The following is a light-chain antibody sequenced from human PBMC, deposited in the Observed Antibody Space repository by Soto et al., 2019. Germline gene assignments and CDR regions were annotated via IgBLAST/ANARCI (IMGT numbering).Light chain of an antibody. CDR3: QQYNSYSLT. V-gene: IGKV1-5*01. Sequence: DIQLTKFLFALAASFGDRVTSACRASQSVDIWLAWYQQKPGKAPKLLIYAASNFQSGVPSRFSGSGSGTHFTLTISSLQPDDFATYYCQQYNSYSLTFGQGTRLEIK. CDR2: AAS. J-gene: IGKJ5*01. CDR1: QSVDIW.